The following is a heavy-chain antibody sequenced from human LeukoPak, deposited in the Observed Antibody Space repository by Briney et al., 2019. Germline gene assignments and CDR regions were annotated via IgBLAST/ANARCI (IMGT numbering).Heavy chain of an antibody. Sequence: PSETLSLTCTVSGGSFSRVGYFRSWIRQPAGKGLEWIGRIYTNGDTNYNPSLKSRATMSVDTSTNQFSLKLSSVTAADTAVYYCARERRDDYVSFDYWGQGTLVSVSS. CDR3: ARERRDDYVSFDY. D-gene: IGHD4-17*01. CDR2: IYTNGDT. V-gene: IGHV4-61*02. J-gene: IGHJ4*02. CDR1: GGSFSRVGYF.